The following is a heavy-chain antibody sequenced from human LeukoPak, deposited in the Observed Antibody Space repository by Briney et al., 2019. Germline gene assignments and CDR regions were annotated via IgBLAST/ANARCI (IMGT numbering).Heavy chain of an antibody. D-gene: IGHD2-8*01. Sequence: ASVKVSCKASGYTLTGYYMHWVRQAPGQGLEWMGWINPNSGGTNYAQKFQGRVTMTRDTSISTAYMELSRLRSDDTAVYYCARDLTDCTNGVCYTWFDPWGQGTLVTVSS. CDR1: GYTLTGYY. CDR3: ARDLTDCTNGVCYTWFDP. J-gene: IGHJ5*02. V-gene: IGHV1-2*02. CDR2: INPNSGGT.